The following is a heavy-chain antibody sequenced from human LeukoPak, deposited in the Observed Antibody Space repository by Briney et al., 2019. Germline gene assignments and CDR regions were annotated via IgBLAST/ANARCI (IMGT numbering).Heavy chain of an antibody. V-gene: IGHV5-51*01. CDR1: GSSFTSYW. D-gene: IGHD6-13*01. J-gene: IGHJ4*02. CDR3: ARHLSIAAAGDHFDC. CDR2: IYPGDSDT. Sequence: GESLEISCKGSGSSFTSYWIGGGRRVPGKGREGMGIIYPGDSDTRYSPSFQGQVTISADKSISTAYLQWSSLKASDTAMYYCARHLSIAAAGDHFDCWGQGTLVTVSS.